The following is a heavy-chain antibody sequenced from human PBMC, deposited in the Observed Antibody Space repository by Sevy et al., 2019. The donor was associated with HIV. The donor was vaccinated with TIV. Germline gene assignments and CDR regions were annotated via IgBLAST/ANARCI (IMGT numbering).Heavy chain of an antibody. Sequence: GGSLRLSCIASGFSFDTYSVNWVRQTPGQGLEWVSSISSGSSYIYYADSVKGRFTISRDNAKNSLSLQMNSLRVEDTAIYYCARDDYDTPPSPFDLKGEGTIFTVSS. CDR1: GFSFDTYS. J-gene: IGHJ3*01. CDR3: ARDDYDTPPSPFDL. D-gene: IGHD3-22*01. CDR2: ISSGSSYI. V-gene: IGHV3-21*06.